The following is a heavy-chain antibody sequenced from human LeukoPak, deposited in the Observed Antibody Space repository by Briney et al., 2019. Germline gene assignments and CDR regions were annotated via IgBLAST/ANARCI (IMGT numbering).Heavy chain of an antibody. J-gene: IGHJ4*02. CDR3: AKAQRYTANDY. D-gene: IGHD5-18*01. CDR2: ISYDGSNK. V-gene: IGHV3-30-3*01. Sequence: PGRSLRLSCAASGFTFSSYAMHWVRQAPGKGLEWVAVISYDGSNKYYADSVKGRFTISRDNSKNTLYLQVNSLRAEDTAVYYCAKAQRYTANDYWGQGTLVTVSS. CDR1: GFTFSSYA.